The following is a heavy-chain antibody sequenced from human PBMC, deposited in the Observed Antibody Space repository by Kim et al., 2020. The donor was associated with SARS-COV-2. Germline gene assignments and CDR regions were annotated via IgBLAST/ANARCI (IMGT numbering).Heavy chain of an antibody. Sequence: GGSLRLSCAASGFTFSSYSMNWVRQAPGKGLEWVSSISSSSSYIYYADSVKGRFTISRDNAKNSLYLQMNSLRAEDTAVYYCARGGPRGRNNWFDPWGQGTLVTVSS. CDR1: GFTFSSYS. J-gene: IGHJ5*02. D-gene: IGHD3-10*01. CDR3: ARGGPRGRNNWFDP. CDR2: ISSSSSYI. V-gene: IGHV3-21*01.